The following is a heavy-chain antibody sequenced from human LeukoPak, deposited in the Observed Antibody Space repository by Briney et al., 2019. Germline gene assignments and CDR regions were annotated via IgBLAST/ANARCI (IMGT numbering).Heavy chain of an antibody. CDR1: GFTFSNAW. V-gene: IGHV3-15*01. CDR2: IKSKTDGGTT. J-gene: IGHJ4*02. D-gene: IGHD1-26*01. CDR3: TTATGSYGPFLFDY. Sequence: GGSLRLSCAASGFTFSNAWMSWVRQAPGKGLEWVGRIKSKTDGGTTDYAAPVKGRFTISRDDSKNTLYLQMNSLKTEDTAAYYCTTATGSYGPFLFDYWGQGTLVTVSS.